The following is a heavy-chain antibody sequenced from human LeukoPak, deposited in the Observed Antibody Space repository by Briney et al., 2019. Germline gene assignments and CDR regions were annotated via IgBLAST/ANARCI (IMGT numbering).Heavy chain of an antibody. CDR3: ARVKYNWNDIFENWFDP. Sequence: ASVKVSCKASGGTFSSYAISWVRQAPGQGLEWMGGIIPIFGTANYAQKFQGRVTITTDESTSTAYMELSSLRSEDSAVYYCARVKYNWNDIFENWFDPWGQGTLVTVSS. D-gene: IGHD1-1*01. CDR1: GGTFSSYA. J-gene: IGHJ5*02. CDR2: IIPIFGTA. V-gene: IGHV1-69*05.